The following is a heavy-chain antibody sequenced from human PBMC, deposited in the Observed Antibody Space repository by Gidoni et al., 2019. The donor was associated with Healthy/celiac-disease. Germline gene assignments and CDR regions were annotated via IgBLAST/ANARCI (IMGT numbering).Heavy chain of an antibody. CDR1: GFTFSSYG. V-gene: IGHV3-30*18. D-gene: IGHD2-2*02. J-gene: IGHJ6*02. CDR2: ISYDGSNK. Sequence: QVQLVESGGGVVQPGRSLRRSCAAAGFTFSSYGMHWVRQAPGKGLGWVAVISYDGSNKYYADSVKGRFTISRDNSKNTLYLQMNSLRAEDTAVYYCAKVAVPAAIAYYYYYGMDVWGQGTTVTVSS. CDR3: AKVAVPAAIAYYYYYGMDV.